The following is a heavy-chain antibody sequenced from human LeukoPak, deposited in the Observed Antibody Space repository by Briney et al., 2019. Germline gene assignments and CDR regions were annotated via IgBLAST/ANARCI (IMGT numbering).Heavy chain of an antibody. Sequence: GGSLRLSCAASGFTFSSYWMHWVRQAPGKGLVWVSRINSDGSSTSYADSVKGRFTISRDNAKNTLYLQMNSLRAEDTAVYYCAKDPAARDDSSGYGHWGQGTLVTVSS. CDR1: GFTFSSYW. J-gene: IGHJ4*02. CDR3: AKDPAARDDSSGYGH. D-gene: IGHD3-22*01. CDR2: INSDGSST. V-gene: IGHV3-74*01.